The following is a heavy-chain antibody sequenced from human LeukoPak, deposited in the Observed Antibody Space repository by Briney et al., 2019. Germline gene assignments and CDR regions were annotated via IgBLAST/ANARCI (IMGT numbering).Heavy chain of an antibody. D-gene: IGHD4-17*01. CDR3: ARDLVTVTKGFDI. CDR2: ISYIGTT. CDR1: GDSFSSHY. V-gene: IGHV4-59*11. Sequence: ETSETLSLTCAVSGDSFSSHYWTWIRQPPGRGLEWIGYISYIGTTNYNPSLKSRVTISIDTPKNQFSLKLSSVTTADTAAYYCARDLVTVTKGFDIWGLGTMVSVSS. J-gene: IGHJ3*02.